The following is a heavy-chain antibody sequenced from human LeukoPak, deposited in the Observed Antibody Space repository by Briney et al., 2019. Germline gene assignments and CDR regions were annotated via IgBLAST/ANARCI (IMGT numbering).Heavy chain of an antibody. Sequence: SETLSLTCTVSGVFISSSSYYWGWIRQPPGKGLEWIGSIYYSGSTHYNPSLKSRVTIFVDTSKNQFSLKLSSVTAADTAVYYCARDLRDYGSGSYYNVNAFDIWGQGTMVTVSS. CDR3: ARDLRDYGSGSYYNVNAFDI. J-gene: IGHJ3*02. V-gene: IGHV4-39*02. CDR1: GVFISSSSYY. CDR2: IYYSGST. D-gene: IGHD3-10*01.